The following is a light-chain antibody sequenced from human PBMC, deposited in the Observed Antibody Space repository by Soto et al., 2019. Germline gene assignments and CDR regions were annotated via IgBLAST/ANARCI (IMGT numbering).Light chain of an antibody. Sequence: QSVLTQPPSVSGSPGQSLTISCSGTSSDIGLYNRVSWYQQSPGTAPKLMIYDVSNRPSGVPDRFSVSRSGNTASLTISGLQPEDEADYYCCSYTNDNTHVSGTGTKVTVL. CDR3: CSYTNDNTHV. CDR2: DVS. V-gene: IGLV2-18*02. J-gene: IGLJ1*01. CDR1: SSDIGLYNR.